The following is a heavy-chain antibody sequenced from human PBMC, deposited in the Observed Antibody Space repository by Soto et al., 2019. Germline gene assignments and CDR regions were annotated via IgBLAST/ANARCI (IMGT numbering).Heavy chain of an antibody. J-gene: IGHJ4*02. D-gene: IGHD3-10*01. CDR2: IYYSGST. Sequence: QVQLQESGPGLVKPSQTLSLTCSVSGGSISSGDHYWNWIRQPPGKGLEWIGYIYYSGSTHYNPPLKSRLTISVDTSESQFSLKLRSVTAADTAVYYCARSYGGTSGYHFDYWGQGTLVPVSS. CDR3: ARSYGGTSGYHFDY. CDR1: GGSISSGDHY. V-gene: IGHV4-30-4*01.